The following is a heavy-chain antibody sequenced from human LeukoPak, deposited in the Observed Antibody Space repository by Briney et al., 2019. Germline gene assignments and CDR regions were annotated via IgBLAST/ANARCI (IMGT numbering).Heavy chain of an antibody. Sequence: SETLSLTCTVSGGSISSGGYYWSWIRQHPGKGLEWIGYIYYSGSTYYNPSLKSRVTISVDTSKNQFSLKLSSVTATDTAVYYCARGRSIYSSSWSLGSFDIWGQGTMVTVSS. D-gene: IGHD6-13*01. V-gene: IGHV4-31*03. CDR1: GGSISSGGYY. CDR2: IYYSGST. J-gene: IGHJ3*02. CDR3: ARGRSIYSSSWSLGSFDI.